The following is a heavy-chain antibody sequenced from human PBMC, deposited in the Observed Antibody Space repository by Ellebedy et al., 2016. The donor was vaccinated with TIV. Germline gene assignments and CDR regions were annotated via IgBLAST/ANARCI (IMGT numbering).Heavy chain of an antibody. CDR3: ARDQHFAFDV. CDR2: ISRDGGAT. Sequence: GESLKISCAASGFPFSSYSMNWVRQAPGKGLEWLSYISRDGGATYYADSVRGRFTISRDNVKKSMFLQMNSLRDDDTAVYSCARDQHFAFDVWGRGTLVTVSS. D-gene: IGHD2/OR15-2a*01. J-gene: IGHJ2*01. V-gene: IGHV3-48*02. CDR1: GFPFSSYS.